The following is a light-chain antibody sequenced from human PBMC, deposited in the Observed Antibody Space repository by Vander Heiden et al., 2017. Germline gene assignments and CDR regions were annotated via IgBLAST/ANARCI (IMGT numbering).Light chain of an antibody. CDR3: QQSYSNPRLT. Sequence: DIQMTQSPSSLSASVGDRVTITCRASQSIRNYLDWYQQKPGKAPKLLIYDASSLQSGVPSRFSGSGYGTDFTLTISSLQPEDFSAYYCQQSYSNPRLTFGGGTKVEIK. V-gene: IGKV1-39*01. J-gene: IGKJ4*02. CDR1: QSIRNY. CDR2: DAS.